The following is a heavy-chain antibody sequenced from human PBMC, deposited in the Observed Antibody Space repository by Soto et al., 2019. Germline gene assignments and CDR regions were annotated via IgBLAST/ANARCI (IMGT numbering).Heavy chain of an antibody. CDR1: GFTFSDYY. J-gene: IGHJ4*02. CDR3: ARVATTVTIDY. Sequence: QVQLVESGGGLVKPGGSLRLSCAASGFTFSDYYMSWIRQAPGKGLEWVSYISSSSSYTNYADSVKGRFTISRDNAKNSLYLQMNSLRAEDRAVYYCARVATTVTIDYWGQGTLVTVSS. CDR2: ISSSSSYT. V-gene: IGHV3-11*05. D-gene: IGHD4-17*01.